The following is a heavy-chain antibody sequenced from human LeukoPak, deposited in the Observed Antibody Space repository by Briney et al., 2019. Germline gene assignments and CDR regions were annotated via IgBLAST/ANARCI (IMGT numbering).Heavy chain of an antibody. CDR3: ARDWALDYYGSGSYYYYGMDV. J-gene: IGHJ6*02. CDR2: ISSSGSTI. CDR1: GFTFSSYA. D-gene: IGHD3-10*01. V-gene: IGHV3-48*04. Sequence: PWGSLRLSCAASGFTFSSYAMHWVRQAPGKGLEWVSYISSSGSTIYYADSVKGRFTISRDNAKNSLYLQMNSLRAEDTAVYYCARDWALDYYGSGSYYYYGMDVWGQGTTVTVSS.